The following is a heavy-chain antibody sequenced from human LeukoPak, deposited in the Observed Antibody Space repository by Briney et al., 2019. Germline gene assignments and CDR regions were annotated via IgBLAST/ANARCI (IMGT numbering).Heavy chain of an antibody. V-gene: IGHV3-74*01. D-gene: IGHD3-22*01. Sequence: PGGSLRLSCAASGFTFSSYWMHWGRQAPGKGLVWVSRINSDGSSTSYADSVKGRFTISRDNAKNTLYLQMNSLRAEDTAVYYCARVDYYDSSGYLTYYYYYYMDVWGKGTTVTVSS. CDR3: ARVDYYDSSGYLTYYYYYYMDV. CDR1: GFTFSSYW. CDR2: INSDGSST. J-gene: IGHJ6*03.